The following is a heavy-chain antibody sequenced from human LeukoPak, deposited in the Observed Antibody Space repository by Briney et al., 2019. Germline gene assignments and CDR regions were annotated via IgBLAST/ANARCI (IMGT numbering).Heavy chain of an antibody. CDR1: GVTLSPYG. D-gene: IGHD3-10*01. Sequence: GGSLKLSCAASGVTLSPYGMHWVRQAPGKGLEWVAVISYEGGTQHYADSVKGRFIISRDNPRNTLYLQMNILRTEDTAVYYCAKEGTPQVSTWYDLWGEGAEDIVSS. CDR2: ISYEGGTQ. V-gene: IGHV3-30*18. J-gene: IGHJ5*02. CDR3: AKEGTPQVSTWYDL.